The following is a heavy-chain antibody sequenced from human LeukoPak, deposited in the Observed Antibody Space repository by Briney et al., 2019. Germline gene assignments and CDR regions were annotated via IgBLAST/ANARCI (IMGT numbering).Heavy chain of an antibody. Sequence: GASVKVSCKASGYTFTSYYMHWVRQSPGQGLEWMGIINPSGGSTSYAQKFQGRVTITRNTSISTAYMELSSLRSEDTAVYYCATLDVEENMDVWGKGTTVTVSS. CDR1: GYTFTSYY. J-gene: IGHJ6*03. V-gene: IGHV1-46*01. CDR3: ATLDVEENMDV. CDR2: INPSGGST. D-gene: IGHD2-2*03.